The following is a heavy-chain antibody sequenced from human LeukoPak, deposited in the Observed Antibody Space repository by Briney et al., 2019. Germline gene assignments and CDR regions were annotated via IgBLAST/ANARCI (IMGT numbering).Heavy chain of an antibody. Sequence: SETLSLTCTVSGGSISSFYWNWVRQPPGKGLEWIGYIHNSGRTNYNPSLKGRVTISLDTSKNQFSLELSSVTAADTAVYYCVRAISWNYDYWGQGTPVTVSS. CDR3: VRAISWNYDY. V-gene: IGHV4-59*01. CDR1: GGSISSFY. D-gene: IGHD1-7*01. J-gene: IGHJ4*02. CDR2: IHNSGRT.